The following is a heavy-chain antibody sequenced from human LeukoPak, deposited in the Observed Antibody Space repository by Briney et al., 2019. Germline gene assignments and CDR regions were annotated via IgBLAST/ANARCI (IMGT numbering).Heavy chain of an antibody. CDR2: IYYSGTT. CDR3: ARLHRGEEAFDI. CDR1: GGSISGYY. Sequence: SETLSLTCTVSGGSISGYYWSWIRQPPGKGLEYIAYIYYSGTTDYNPSLKSRVTISVDTSKNQFSLKLSSVTTADTAVYYCARLHRGEEAFDIWGQGTMVTVSS. J-gene: IGHJ3*02. V-gene: IGHV4-59*01.